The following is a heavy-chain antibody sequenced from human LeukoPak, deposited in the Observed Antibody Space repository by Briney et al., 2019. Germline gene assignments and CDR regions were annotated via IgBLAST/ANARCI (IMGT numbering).Heavy chain of an antibody. CDR1: GYTFTSYG. Sequence: ASVKVSCKVSGYTFTSYGISWVRQAPGQGLEWMGWISAYNGNTNYAQKLQGRVTMTTDTSTSTAYMELRSLRSDDTAVYYCARVFSAIIAVAAPYFDYWGQGTLVTVSS. D-gene: IGHD6-19*01. CDR3: ARVFSAIIAVAAPYFDY. J-gene: IGHJ4*02. V-gene: IGHV1-18*01. CDR2: ISAYNGNT.